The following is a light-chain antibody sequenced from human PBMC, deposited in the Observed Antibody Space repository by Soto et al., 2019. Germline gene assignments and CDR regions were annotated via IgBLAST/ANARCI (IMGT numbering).Light chain of an antibody. CDR3: QLYGSSPMYT. J-gene: IGKJ2*01. CDR1: QSISSSY. Sequence: EIVLTQSPDTLSLSPGERATLSCRASQSISSSYLAWFQQKPGQAPRLLIYGASRRATGIPDRFTGSGSGTDFTLTISRLEPEDSAVYYCQLYGSSPMYTFGRGTRLELK. CDR2: GAS. V-gene: IGKV3-20*01.